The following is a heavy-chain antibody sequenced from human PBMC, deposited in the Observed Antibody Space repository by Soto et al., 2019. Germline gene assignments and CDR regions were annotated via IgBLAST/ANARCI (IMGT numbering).Heavy chain of an antibody. J-gene: IGHJ4*02. CDR3: ATGECEGFGGSSEIGD. V-gene: IGHV3-30*03. D-gene: IGHD3-10*01. CDR1: GFTFSSYG. CDR2: ISYDGSNK. Sequence: QVQLVESGGGVVQPGRSLRLSCAASGFTFSSYGMHWVRQAPGKGLEWVAVISYDGSNKYYADSVKGRFTISRDNSKNTLYLHMKGRRAEDTAVYYCATGECEGFGGSSEIGDWGQGTLVTVSS.